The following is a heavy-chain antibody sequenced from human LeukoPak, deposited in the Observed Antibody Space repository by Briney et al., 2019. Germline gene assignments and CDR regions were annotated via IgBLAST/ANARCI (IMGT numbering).Heavy chain of an antibody. V-gene: IGHV4-4*07. D-gene: IGHD6-19*01. Sequence: SETLSLTCSVSGGSISDYYWSWIRQSAGKGLEWIGRISISGSTKYNPSLKSRVTMSLDTSKKQFSLKMSSVTAADRAVYYCAREGGMSVASFDYWGQGTLVTVSS. J-gene: IGHJ4*02. CDR1: GGSISDYY. CDR2: ISISGST. CDR3: AREGGMSVASFDY.